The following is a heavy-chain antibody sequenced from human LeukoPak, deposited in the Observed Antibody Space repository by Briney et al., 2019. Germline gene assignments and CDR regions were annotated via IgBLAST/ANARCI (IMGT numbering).Heavy chain of an antibody. V-gene: IGHV3-9*01. J-gene: IGHJ4*02. CDR1: GFTFDDYA. CDR3: AKGGTVAGVFDY. Sequence: PGGSLRLSCAASGFTFDDYAMHWVRHAPGKGLEWVSGISWNSGSIGYADSVKGRFTISRDNAKNSLYLQMNSLRAEDTALYYCAKGGTVAGVFDYWGQGTLVTVSS. D-gene: IGHD6-19*01. CDR2: ISWNSGSI.